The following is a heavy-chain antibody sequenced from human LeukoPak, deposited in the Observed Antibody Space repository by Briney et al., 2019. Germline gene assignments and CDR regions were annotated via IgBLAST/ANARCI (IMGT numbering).Heavy chain of an antibody. D-gene: IGHD3-10*02. CDR2: ISSSGSTI. CDR3: AELGITMIGRV. J-gene: IGHJ6*04. Sequence: PGGSLRLSCAASGFTFSSYEMNWVRQAPGKGLGWVSYISSSGSTIYYADSVKGRFTISRDNAKNSLYLQMNSLRAEDTAVYYCAELGITMIGRVWGKGTTVTISS. CDR1: GFTFSSYE. V-gene: IGHV3-48*03.